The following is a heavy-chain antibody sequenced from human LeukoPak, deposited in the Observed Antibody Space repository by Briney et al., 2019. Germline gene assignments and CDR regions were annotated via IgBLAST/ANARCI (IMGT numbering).Heavy chain of an antibody. Sequence: GRSLRLSCAASVFTSTSYAMHWGRQVPGKGLEWGAGISYEGNNKFYADFVKGRFTISRDNSKNTLYLEINNLRAEDTAVYYRARDPETSRTGPQEYWRQGTLVTVFS. CDR3: ARDPETSRTGPQEY. V-gene: IGHV3-30*04. CDR1: VFTSTSYA. J-gene: IGHJ4*02. D-gene: IGHD1-14*01. CDR2: ISYEGNNK.